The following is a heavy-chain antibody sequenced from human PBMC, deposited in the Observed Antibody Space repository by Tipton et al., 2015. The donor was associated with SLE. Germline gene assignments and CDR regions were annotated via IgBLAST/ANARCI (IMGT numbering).Heavy chain of an antibody. Sequence: TLSLTCTVSGASISSHYWSWIRQPPGKGLEWIGYMYYSGSAHYNPSLRNRVTMSLDTSKNQFSLKLSSVTAADTAVYYCARTNLQKSLVDWYFDLWGRGTLVTVSS. J-gene: IGHJ2*01. CDR1: GASISSHY. CDR2: MYYSGSA. D-gene: IGHD5-24*01. CDR3: ARTNLQKSLVDWYFDL. V-gene: IGHV4-59*11.